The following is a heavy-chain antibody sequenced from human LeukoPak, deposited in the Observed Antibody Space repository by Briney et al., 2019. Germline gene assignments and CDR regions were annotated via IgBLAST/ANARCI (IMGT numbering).Heavy chain of an antibody. J-gene: IGHJ4*02. CDR3: ARGGRSLEWLLYRYLDY. CDR1: GFTFSSYW. CDR2: IKQDGSEK. D-gene: IGHD3-3*01. V-gene: IGHV3-7*01. Sequence: GGSLRLSCAASGFTFSSYWMSWVRQAPGKGLEWVANIKQDGSEKYYVDSVKGRFTISRDNAKNSLYLQMNSLRAEDTAVYYCARGGRSLEWLLYRYLDYWGQGTLVTVSS.